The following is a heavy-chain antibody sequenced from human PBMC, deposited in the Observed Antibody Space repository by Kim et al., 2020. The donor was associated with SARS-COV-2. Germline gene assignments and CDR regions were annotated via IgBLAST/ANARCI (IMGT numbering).Heavy chain of an antibody. CDR2: IFSSGST. CDR1: GFTVNNNY. Sequence: GGSLRLSCAASGFTVNNNYMIWVRQAPGKGLDWVSVIFSSGSTYYADSVKGRFTISRDNSENTLYLQMNSLRAEDTAVYHCARGRIGAFDYWGQGILVTV. CDR3: ARGRIGAFDY. J-gene: IGHJ4*02. V-gene: IGHV3-53*01.